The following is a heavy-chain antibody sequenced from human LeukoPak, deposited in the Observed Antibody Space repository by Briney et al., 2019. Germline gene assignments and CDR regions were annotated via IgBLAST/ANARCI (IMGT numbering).Heavy chain of an antibody. V-gene: IGHV4-59*01. CDR1: ADSISSNF. Sequence: SETLSLTCTVSADSISSNFWAWLRQPPGKGLEWIGYIYDIGSANYNSSLKSRVTMSIDTSKNQFSLKLTSVTAADTAIYYCARVVATGYYYTDLWGKGTTVTISS. CDR3: ARVVATGYYYTDL. J-gene: IGHJ6*03. D-gene: IGHD5-12*01. CDR2: IYDIGSA.